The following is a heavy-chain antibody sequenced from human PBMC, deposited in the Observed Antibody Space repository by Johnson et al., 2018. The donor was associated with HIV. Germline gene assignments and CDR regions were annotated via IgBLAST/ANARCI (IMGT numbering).Heavy chain of an antibody. CDR3: AKDSMGFNWNQFEAFDM. CDR1: GFTFSSYG. V-gene: IGHV3-33*06. J-gene: IGHJ3*02. Sequence: QVHLVESGGGVVQPGKSLRLSCAASGFTFSSYGMHWVRQAAGKGLEWVALIWYDGSNKYYADSVKGRFTISRDNSKNTLYLQMNSLRGEDTAVYYCAKDSMGFNWNQFEAFDMWGQGTMATVSS. CDR2: IWYDGSNK. D-gene: IGHD1-20*01.